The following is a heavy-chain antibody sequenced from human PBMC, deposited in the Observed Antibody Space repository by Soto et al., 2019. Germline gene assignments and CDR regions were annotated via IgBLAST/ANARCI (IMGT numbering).Heavy chain of an antibody. CDR3: ARPVVSGYYYYFDY. CDR1: GGSISSSSYY. CDR2: IYYSGST. V-gene: IGHV4-39*01. D-gene: IGHD3-22*01. Sequence: QLQLQESGPGLVKPSETLSLTCTVSGGSISSSSYYWGWIRQPPGKGLEWIGSIYYSGSTYYNPSLKSRVTISVDTSKNQFSLKLSPVTAADTAVYYCARPVVSGYYYYFDYWGQGTLVTVSS. J-gene: IGHJ4*02.